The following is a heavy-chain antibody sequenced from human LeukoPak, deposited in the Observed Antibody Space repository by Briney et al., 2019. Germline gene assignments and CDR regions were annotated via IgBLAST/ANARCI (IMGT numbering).Heavy chain of an antibody. CDR2: IKQDGSEK. D-gene: IGHD6-13*01. CDR3: ARGLYSSSWYYHFDY. J-gene: IGHJ4*02. Sequence: PGGSLRLSCAASGFTFSSYWMSWVRQAPGKGLEWVANIKQDGSEKYYVDSVKGRFTISRDNAKNSLYLQMNSLRAEDTAVYYCARGLYSSSWYYHFDYWGQGTLVTVSS. CDR1: GFTFSSYW. V-gene: IGHV3-7*04.